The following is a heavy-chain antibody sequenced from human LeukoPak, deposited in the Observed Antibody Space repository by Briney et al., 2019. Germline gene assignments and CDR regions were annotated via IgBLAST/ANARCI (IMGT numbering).Heavy chain of an antibody. V-gene: IGHV1-2*02. J-gene: IGHJ5*02. D-gene: IGHD4-17*01. CDR2: INPNSGGT. CDR3: ARENYGDYVNWFDP. CDR1: GYTFTGYY. Sequence: EASVKVSCKASGYTFTGYYMHWVRQAPGQGLEWMGWINPNSGGTNYAQKFQGRVTMTRDTSISTAYMELSRLRSDDTAVYYCARENYGDYVNWFDPWGQGTLVTVSS.